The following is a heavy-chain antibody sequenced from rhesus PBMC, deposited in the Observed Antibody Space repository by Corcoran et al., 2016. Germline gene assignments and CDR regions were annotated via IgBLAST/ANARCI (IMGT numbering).Heavy chain of an antibody. V-gene: IGHV4-169*02. CDR3: ASEPGIEYCTTTYCSSGYFEV. CDR2: LYGSGSRT. CDR1: GGSISSSY. J-gene: IGHJ1*01. Sequence: QLQESGAGLVKPSETLSVTCAVSGGSISSSYCSWIRQAPGKGLEGWVELYGSGSRTNYNPTLKRRVTLSVDTSKNQLSLKLSAVPAADTAVYYCASEPGIEYCTTTYCSSGYFEVWGQGALVTVSS. D-gene: IGHD2-15*01.